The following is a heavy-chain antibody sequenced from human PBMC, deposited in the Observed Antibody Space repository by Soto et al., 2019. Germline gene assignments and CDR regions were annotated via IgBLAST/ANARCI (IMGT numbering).Heavy chain of an antibody. CDR2: TYTSGRT. Sequence: QVQLQESGPGLVKPSETLSLTCTVSGVSVSSYYWNWIRQPAGKGLEWIGRTYTSGRTNYNPSLESRITMSVDTSKNQFSLILSSVTAADTAVYFCARALPDYSYHMDVWGQGTTVTVSS. V-gene: IGHV4-4*07. CDR3: ARALPDYSYHMDV. J-gene: IGHJ6*02. CDR1: GVSVSSYY.